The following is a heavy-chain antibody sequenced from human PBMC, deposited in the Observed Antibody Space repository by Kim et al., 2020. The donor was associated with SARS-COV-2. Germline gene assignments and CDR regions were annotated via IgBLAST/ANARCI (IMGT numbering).Heavy chain of an antibody. CDR3: ARDRGYSRSWCYFDY. CDR2: ISSSSSTI. V-gene: IGHV3-48*04. CDR1: GFTFSSYS. Sequence: GGSLRLSCAASGFTFSSYSMNWVRQAPGKGLEWVSYISSSSSTIYYADSVKGRITISRDNAKHSLHLQMNSLRAETTDGYYCARDRGYSRSWCYFDYWG. J-gene: IGHJ4*03. D-gene: IGHD6-13*01.